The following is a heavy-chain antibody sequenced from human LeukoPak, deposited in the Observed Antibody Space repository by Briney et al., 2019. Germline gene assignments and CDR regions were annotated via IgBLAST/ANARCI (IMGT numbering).Heavy chain of an antibody. V-gene: IGHV4-39*07. CDR1: GGSISSSSNY. Sequence: SETLSLTCTVSGGSISSSSNYWGCIRQPPGKGLEWIGSIYYSGSTYDNPSLKSRVTISVDTSKNQFSLKLSSVTAADTAVYYCARFFGSGSYYYYYYMDVWGKGTTATVSS. J-gene: IGHJ6*03. CDR2: IYYSGST. D-gene: IGHD3-10*01. CDR3: ARFFGSGSYYYYYYMDV.